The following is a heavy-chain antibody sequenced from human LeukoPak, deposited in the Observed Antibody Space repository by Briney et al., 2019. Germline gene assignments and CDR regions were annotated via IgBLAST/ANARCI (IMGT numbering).Heavy chain of an antibody. CDR1: GFTFGDSS. V-gene: IGHV3-73*01. CDR3: TGGSGYYNWLDL. CDR2: MEKKPNGYTT. J-gene: IGHJ5*01. D-gene: IGHD5-12*01. Sequence: GGSLRLSCAASGFTFGDSSVHGVRHATGKGLEWIGLMEKKPNGYTTAYAASVRGKFTISRDDSQDTAYLQMDSLKAEDAALYYGTGGSGYYNWLDLWGQGTLVTVSS.